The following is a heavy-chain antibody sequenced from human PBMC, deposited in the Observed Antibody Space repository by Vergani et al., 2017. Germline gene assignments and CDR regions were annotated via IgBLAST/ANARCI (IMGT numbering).Heavy chain of an antibody. V-gene: IGHV3-30*10. CDR3: AREGGAFDI. J-gene: IGHJ3*02. D-gene: IGHD2-15*01. CDR2: ISYDGTDK. CDR1: GFTFSSYA. Sequence: VQLVESGGGVVQPGRSLRLSCAASGFTFSSYAMHWVRQAPGQGLEWVAVISYDGTDKYYTDSVKGRFTISRDNSKNTLYLQMNSLRPEDTAVYYCAREGGAFDIWGQGTMVTVSS.